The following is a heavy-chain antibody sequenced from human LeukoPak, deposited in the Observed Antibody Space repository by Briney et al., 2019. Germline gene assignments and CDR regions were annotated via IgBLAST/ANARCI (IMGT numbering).Heavy chain of an antibody. CDR3: ARAGVARHWIPGYFDY. D-gene: IGHD1-1*01. CDR1: GFTFSSYA. J-gene: IGHJ4*02. CDR2: ISYDGSNK. Sequence: GGSLRLSCAASGFTFSSYAMHWVRQAPGKGLEWVAVISYDGSNKYYADSVKGRFTISRDNSKNTLYLQMNSLRAEDTAVYYCARAGVARHWIPGYFDYWGQGTLVTVSS. V-gene: IGHV3-30-3*01.